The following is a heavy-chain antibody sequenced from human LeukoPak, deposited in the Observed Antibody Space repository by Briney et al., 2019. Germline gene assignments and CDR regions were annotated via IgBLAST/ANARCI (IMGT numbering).Heavy chain of an antibody. CDR2: IYYSGST. CDR3: ARSRWELGRRPFDY. D-gene: IGHD1-26*01. V-gene: IGHV4-59*08. J-gene: IGHJ4*02. Sequence: SETLSLTCTVSGGSISSYYWSWIRQPPGKGLEWIGYIYYSGSTNYNPSLKSRVTISVDTSKNQFSLKLSSVTAADTAVYYCARSRWELGRRPFDYWGQGTLVTVSS. CDR1: GGSISSYY.